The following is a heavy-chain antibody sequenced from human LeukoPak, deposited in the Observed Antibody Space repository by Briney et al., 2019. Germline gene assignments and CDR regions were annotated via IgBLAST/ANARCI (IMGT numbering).Heavy chain of an antibody. CDR2: MYYSGST. CDR1: GGSISSSGYY. D-gene: IGHD3-22*01. V-gene: IGHV4-39*07. J-gene: IGHJ4*02. Sequence: SETLSLTCTVSGGSISSSGYYWGWIRQPPGKGLEWIGSMYYSGSTYYNPSLKSRVTISVDTSKNQFSLKLRSVTAADTAVYYCARVTGYVIEDYFDYWGQGTLVTVSS. CDR3: ARVTGYVIEDYFDY.